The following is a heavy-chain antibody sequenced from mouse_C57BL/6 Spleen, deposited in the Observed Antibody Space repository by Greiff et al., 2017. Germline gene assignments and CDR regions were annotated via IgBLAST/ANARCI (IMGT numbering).Heavy chain of an antibody. CDR3: ARQDTTVVAPFDV. V-gene: IGHV5-15*01. Sequence: DVQLVESGGGLVQPGGSLKLSCAASGFTFSDYGMAWVRQAPRKGPEWVAFISNLAYSIYYADTVTGRFTISRENAKNTLYLEMSSLRSEDTAMYYCARQDTTVVAPFDVWGTGTTVTVSS. CDR2: ISNLAYSI. D-gene: IGHD1-1*01. J-gene: IGHJ1*03. CDR1: GFTFSDYG.